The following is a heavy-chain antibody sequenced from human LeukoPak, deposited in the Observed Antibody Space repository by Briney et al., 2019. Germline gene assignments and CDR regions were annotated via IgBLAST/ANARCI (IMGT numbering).Heavy chain of an antibody. CDR1: GGTFSSYA. CDR3: ARDPSPQSHYFDY. D-gene: IGHD5-24*01. V-gene: IGHV1-69*04. CDR2: IIPILGIA. J-gene: IGHJ4*02. Sequence: SVKVSCKASGGTFSSYAISWVRQAPGQGLEWMGRIIPILGIANYAQKFQGRVTITADKSTSTAYMELSSLRSEDTAVYYCARDPSPQSHYFDYWGQGTLVTVSS.